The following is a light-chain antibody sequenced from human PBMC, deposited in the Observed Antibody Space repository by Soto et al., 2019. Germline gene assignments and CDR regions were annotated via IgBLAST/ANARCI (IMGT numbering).Light chain of an antibody. CDR1: QSISGW. V-gene: IGKV1-5*03. CDR2: KAS. CDR3: QQYETFPLT. Sequence: DLQMTQSPATLSASVGDRVTIGCRASQSISGWLAWYQQKPGKAPKLLIYKASILESGVPSRFSGSGSATEFTLTISSLQPEDFASYYCQQYETFPLTFGGGTKVDIK. J-gene: IGKJ4*01.